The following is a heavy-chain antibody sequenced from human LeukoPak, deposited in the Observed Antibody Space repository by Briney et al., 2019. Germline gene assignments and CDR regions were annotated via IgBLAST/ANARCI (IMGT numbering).Heavy chain of an antibody. V-gene: IGHV3-7*01. Sequence: QPGGSLRLSCAASGFTFSTYWMSWVRQAPGKGLEWVANIKQDGSEKYYVDSVKGRFTISRDNAKNSLYLQMNSLRAEETAMYYCARDSAGNDYWGQGTLVTVSS. CDR1: GFTFSTYW. CDR2: IKQDGSEK. J-gene: IGHJ4*02. CDR3: ARDSAGNDY. D-gene: IGHD6-13*01.